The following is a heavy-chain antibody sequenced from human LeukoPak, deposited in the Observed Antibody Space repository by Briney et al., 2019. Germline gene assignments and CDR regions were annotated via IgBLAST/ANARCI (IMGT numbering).Heavy chain of an antibody. D-gene: IGHD7-27*01. Sequence: GGSLRLSCAASGFTFTSYAMTWVRQAPGKGLEWVSSISGGGGSTYYADSVKGRFTIFRDNSKNTLYLQMNSLRAEDTAVYYCAKDGGLWVSAHWGDSWGRGTLVTVSS. CDR1: GFTFTSYA. V-gene: IGHV3-23*01. CDR3: AKDGGLWVSAHWGDS. CDR2: ISGGGGST. J-gene: IGHJ4*02.